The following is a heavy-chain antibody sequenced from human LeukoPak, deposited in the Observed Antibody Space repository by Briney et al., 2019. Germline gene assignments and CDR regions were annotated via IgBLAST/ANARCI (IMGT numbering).Heavy chain of an antibody. V-gene: IGHV1-18*01. CDR1: GYTFTSYG. J-gene: IGHJ5*02. D-gene: IGHD3-22*01. CDR2: ISAYNGNT. Sequence: ASVKVSCKASGYTFTSYGISWVRQAPGQGLEWMGWISAYNGNTNYAQKLQGRVTITTDTSTSTAYMELRSLRSDDTAVYYCARTVGSGYYYGPFDPWGQGTLVTVSS. CDR3: ARTVGSGYYYGPFDP.